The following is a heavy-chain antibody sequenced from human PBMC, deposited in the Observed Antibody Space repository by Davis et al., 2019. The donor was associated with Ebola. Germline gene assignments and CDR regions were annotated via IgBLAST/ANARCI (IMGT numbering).Heavy chain of an antibody. Sequence: PSETLSLTCTVSGGSITSGGYYWSWIRQQSGKGLEWIGYIYYSGTTYYNPSLKSRVIMSVDTSKNQFSLILSTVTAADTAIYYCARLYRSGWYYFDYWGQGTLVTVSS. CDR1: GGSITSGGYY. CDR3: ARLYRSGWYYFDY. V-gene: IGHV4-31*03. J-gene: IGHJ4*02. D-gene: IGHD6-19*01. CDR2: IYYSGTT.